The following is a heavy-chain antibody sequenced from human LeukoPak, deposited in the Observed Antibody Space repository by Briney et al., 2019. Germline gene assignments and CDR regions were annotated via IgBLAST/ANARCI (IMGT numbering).Heavy chain of an antibody. CDR2: ISAYNGNT. J-gene: IGHJ4*02. Sequence: ASVKVSCKASGYTFTSYGISWVRQAPGQGLEWMGWISAYNGNTNYAQKLQGRVTMTTDTSTSTAYMELRSLRSDDTAVYYCARDESFMVRGVIIHPDYWGQGTLVTVSS. CDR3: ARDESFMVRGVIIHPDY. V-gene: IGHV1-18*01. CDR1: GYTFTSYG. D-gene: IGHD3-10*01.